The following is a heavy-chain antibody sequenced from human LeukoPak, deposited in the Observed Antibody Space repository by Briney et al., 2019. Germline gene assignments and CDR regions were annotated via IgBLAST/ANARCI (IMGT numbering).Heavy chain of an antibody. J-gene: IGHJ4*02. CDR3: ARDGFVWASGIDYGWFDY. CDR2: IKHDGSQK. Sequence: GGSLRLSCAASGFTVSTYWMSWVRQAPGEGLEWVANIKHDGSQKYYVDSVKGRFTISRDNAKNSLYLQLNSLRAEDTAVYYCARDGFVWASGIDYGWFDYWGQGTLVTDSS. CDR1: GFTVSTYW. D-gene: IGHD4-17*01. V-gene: IGHV3-7*05.